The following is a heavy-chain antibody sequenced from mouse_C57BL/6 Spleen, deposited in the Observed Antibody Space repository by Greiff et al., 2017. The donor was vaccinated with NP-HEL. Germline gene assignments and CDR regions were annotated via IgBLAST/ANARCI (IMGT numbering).Heavy chain of an antibody. Sequence: QVHVKQSGAELVRPGASVTLSCKASGYTFTDYEMHWVKQTPVHGLEWIGAIDPETGGTAYNQKFKGKAILTADKSSSTAYMELRSLTSEDSAVYYCPITTVVAPFDYWGQGTTLTVSS. CDR2: IDPETGGT. J-gene: IGHJ2*01. V-gene: IGHV1-15*01. CDR3: PITTVVAPFDY. CDR1: GYTFTDYE. D-gene: IGHD1-1*01.